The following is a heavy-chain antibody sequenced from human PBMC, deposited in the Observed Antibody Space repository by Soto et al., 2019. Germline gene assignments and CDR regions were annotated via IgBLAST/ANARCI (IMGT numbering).Heavy chain of an antibody. CDR3: ARTAYSSSGYYMDV. CDR2: IYSGGST. V-gene: IGHV3-53*04. D-gene: IGHD6-6*01. Sequence: EVQLVESGGGLVQPGGSLRLSCAASGFTVSSNYMSWVRQAPGKGLEWVSVIYSGGSTYYAVHVKGRLTISRHNSKNTLYLQMDSLRAEDTAVYYDARTAYSSSGYYMDVWGKGSTVTVSS. J-gene: IGHJ6*03. CDR1: GFTVSSNY.